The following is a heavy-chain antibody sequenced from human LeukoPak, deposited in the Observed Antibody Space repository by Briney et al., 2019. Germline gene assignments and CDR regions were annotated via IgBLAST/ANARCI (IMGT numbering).Heavy chain of an antibody. J-gene: IGHJ6*03. CDR1: GFTFSSYG. CDR2: ISGSGGST. V-gene: IGHV3-23*01. CDR3: ARSPRGYYYMDV. Sequence: GGSLRLSCAASGFTFSSYGMSWVRQAPGKGPEWVSAISGSGGSTYYADSVKGRFTISRDNSKNTLYLQMNSLRAEDTAVYYCARSPRGYYYMDVWGKGTTVTISS. D-gene: IGHD3-10*01.